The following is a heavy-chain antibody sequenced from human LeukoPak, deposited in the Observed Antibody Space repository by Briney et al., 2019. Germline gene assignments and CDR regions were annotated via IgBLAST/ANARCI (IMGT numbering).Heavy chain of an antibody. CDR1: GGSFSGYY. J-gene: IGHJ4*02. Sequence: SETLSLTCAVYGGSFSGYYWSWIRQPPGKGLEWMGEIHHSGSTNYNPSLKSRVTISVDTSKNQFSLKLSSVTAADTAVYYCARGTHDTQNKPVGATDFDYWGQGTLVTVSS. D-gene: IGHD1-26*01. CDR2: IHHSGST. V-gene: IGHV4-34*01. CDR3: ARGTHDTQNKPVGATDFDY.